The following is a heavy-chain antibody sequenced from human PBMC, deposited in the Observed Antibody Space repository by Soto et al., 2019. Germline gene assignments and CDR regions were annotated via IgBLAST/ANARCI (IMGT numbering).Heavy chain of an antibody. CDR3: ARLAQTSHTGYDFWSGYYTVAFDI. CDR1: GYTFTSYD. CDR2: MNPSSGNT. Sequence: ASVKVSCKASGYTFTSYDINWVRQATGQGLEWMGWMNPSSGNTGYAQKFQGRVTMTRNTSISTAYLELSILRSEDTAVYYFARLAQTSHTGYDFWSGYYTVAFDIWGQGTMVTVSS. J-gene: IGHJ3*02. V-gene: IGHV1-8*01. D-gene: IGHD3-3*01.